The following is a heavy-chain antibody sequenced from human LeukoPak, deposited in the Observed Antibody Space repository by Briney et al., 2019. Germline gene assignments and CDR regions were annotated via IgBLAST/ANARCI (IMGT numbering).Heavy chain of an antibody. CDR3: AREAPDAAAGFEV. CDR1: GGSFSGYY. D-gene: IGHD6-13*01. J-gene: IGHJ5*02. Sequence: SETLSLTCAVYGGSFSGYYWSWIRQPPGKGLEWIGEINHSGSTNYNPSLKSRVTISVDTSKNQFSLKLSSVTAADTAVYYCAREAPDAAAGFEVWGQGTLVTVSS. V-gene: IGHV4-34*01. CDR2: INHSGST.